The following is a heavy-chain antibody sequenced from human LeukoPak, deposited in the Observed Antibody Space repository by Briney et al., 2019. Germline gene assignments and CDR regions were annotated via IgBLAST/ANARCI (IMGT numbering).Heavy chain of an antibody. J-gene: IGHJ4*02. CDR1: GGSFSGYY. CDR2: INHSGST. CDR3: ARGSVTGYYTFDY. V-gene: IGHV4-34*01. D-gene: IGHD3-9*01. Sequence: SETLSLTCAVYGGSFSGYYWSWIRQPPGKGLEWIGEINHSGSTNHNPSLKSRVTISVDTSKNQFSLKLSSVTAADTAVYYCARGSVTGYYTFDYWGQGTLVTVSS.